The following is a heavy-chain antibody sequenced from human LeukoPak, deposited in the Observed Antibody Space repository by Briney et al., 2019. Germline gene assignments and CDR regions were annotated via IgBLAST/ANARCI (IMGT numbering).Heavy chain of an antibody. V-gene: IGHV1-46*01. CDR2: INPSGGST. J-gene: IGHJ4*02. Sequence: ASVKVSCKASGYTFTSYYMHWVRQAPGQGLEWMGIINPSGGSTSYAQKFQGRVTITRDTSTSTVYMELSSLRSEDTAVYYCARSHTAMVLVYWGQGTLVTVSS. D-gene: IGHD5-18*01. CDR1: GYTFTSYY. CDR3: ARSHTAMVLVY.